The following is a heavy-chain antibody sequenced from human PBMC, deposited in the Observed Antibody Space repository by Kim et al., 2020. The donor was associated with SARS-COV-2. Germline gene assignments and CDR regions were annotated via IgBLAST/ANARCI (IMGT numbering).Heavy chain of an antibody. V-gene: IGHV4-59*12. D-gene: IGHD6-19*01. CDR1: GCSICSNV. J-gene: IGHJ5*02. CDR2: VYCTGHT. CDR3: ARDDSGWFAFDP. Sequence: SETLSLTCTVSGCSICSNVWSWFRQPPVKRRECIFYVYCTGHTNYHPALKSRVTISRDTSKTQFSLNINSVTAADTAVYYCARDDSGWFAFDPWGQGTLVTVYS.